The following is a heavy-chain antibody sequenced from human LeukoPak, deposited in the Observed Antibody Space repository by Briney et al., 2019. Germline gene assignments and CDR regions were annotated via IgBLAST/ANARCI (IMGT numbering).Heavy chain of an antibody. CDR3: TTAAFH. V-gene: IGHV3-15*01. D-gene: IGHD6-25*01. CDR2: IRSETDGGTT. Sequence: PGGSLRLSCAASGFTFSNAWMSWVGKSPGKGLEWVGQIRSETDGGTTDYAAPVKGRFTISRDDSKNTLYLQMNSLKTEDTAVYYCTTAAFHWGQGTLVTVPS. CDR1: GFTFSNAW. J-gene: IGHJ1*01.